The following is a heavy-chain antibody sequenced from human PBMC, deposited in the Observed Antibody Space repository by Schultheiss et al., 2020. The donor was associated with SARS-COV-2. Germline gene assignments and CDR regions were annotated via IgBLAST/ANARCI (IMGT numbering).Heavy chain of an antibody. D-gene: IGHD3-22*01. V-gene: IGHV4-39*07. Sequence: SETLSLTCTVSGGSISSSSYYWGWIRQPPGKGLEWIGSIYYSGSTNYNPSLKSRVTISVDTSKNQFSLKLSSVTAADTAVYYCARHRATYYYDSSGYSERFDPWGQGTLVTVSS. J-gene: IGHJ5*02. CDR1: GGSISSSSYY. CDR3: ARHRATYYYDSSGYSERFDP. CDR2: IYYSGST.